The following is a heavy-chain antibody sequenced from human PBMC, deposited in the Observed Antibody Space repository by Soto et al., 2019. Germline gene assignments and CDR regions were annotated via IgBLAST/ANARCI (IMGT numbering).Heavy chain of an antibody. V-gene: IGHV1-69*12. CDR2: IIPIFGTA. CDR1: GGTFSSYA. J-gene: IGHJ6*02. D-gene: IGHD5-12*01. Sequence: QVQLVQSGAEVKKPGSSVKVSCKASGGTFSSYAISWVRQAPEQGLEWMGGIIPIFGTANYAQKFQGRVTITADESTSTAYMELSSLRSEDTAVYYCGVATMPGEVYYYGMDVWGQGTTVTVSS. CDR3: GVATMPGEVYYYGMDV.